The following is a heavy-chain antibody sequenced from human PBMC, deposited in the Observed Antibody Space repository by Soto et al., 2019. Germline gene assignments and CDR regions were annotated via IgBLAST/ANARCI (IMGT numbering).Heavy chain of an antibody. Sequence: GGSLRLSCAAHWFTVSICAMSWVRQARGEGLEWVSCISGSGGSTYYADSVKGRFTISRDNSKNTLYLQMNSLRVEDTASYYCVKDKDYYGSGNNYYYYYGMDVWGQGTAVTVSS. D-gene: IGHD3-10*01. CDR1: WFTVSICA. CDR2: ISGSGGST. J-gene: IGHJ6*02. CDR3: VKDKDYYGSGNNYYYYYGMDV. V-gene: IGHV3-23*01.